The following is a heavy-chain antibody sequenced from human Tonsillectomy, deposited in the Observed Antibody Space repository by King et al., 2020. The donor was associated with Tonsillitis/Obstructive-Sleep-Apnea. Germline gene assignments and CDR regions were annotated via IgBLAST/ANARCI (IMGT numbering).Heavy chain of an antibody. CDR2: IYHSGST. CDR3: ARGRTYYDFWSGSERYYMDV. D-gene: IGHD3-3*01. J-gene: IGHJ6*03. Sequence: VQLPQWGAGLLKPSETLSLTCAVYGGSFSGYYWSWIRQPPGKGLEWIGEIYHSGSTNYNPSLKSRVTISVDTSKNQFSLKLSSVTAADTAVYYCARGRTYYDFWSGSERYYMDVWGKGTTVTVSS. CDR1: GGSFSGYY. V-gene: IGHV4-34*01.